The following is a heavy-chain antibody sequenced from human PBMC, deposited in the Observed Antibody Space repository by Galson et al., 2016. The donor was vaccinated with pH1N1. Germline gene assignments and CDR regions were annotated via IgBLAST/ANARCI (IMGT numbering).Heavy chain of an antibody. CDR1: GFAFSNYA. CDR3: AKDLGDNIWGSYRPGD. V-gene: IGHV3-23*01. J-gene: IGHJ4*02. Sequence: SLRLSCAASGFAFSNYAMSWVRQAPGKGLEWVSATSGSGDTTYFADSVRGRFTVSRDHSKNTLYLQMSSLRAEDTGVYYCAKDLGDNIWGSYRPGDWGLGTLVTVSS. D-gene: IGHD3-16*02. CDR2: TSGSGDTT.